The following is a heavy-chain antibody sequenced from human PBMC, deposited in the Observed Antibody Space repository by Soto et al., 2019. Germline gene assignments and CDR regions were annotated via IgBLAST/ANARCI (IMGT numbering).Heavy chain of an antibody. V-gene: IGHV4-39*01. D-gene: IGHD3-3*01. CDR1: GGSISSSSYY. CDR2: INYSGST. J-gene: IGHJ6*02. CDR3: ATFVVIITIVGVVSRLIPLGMDV. Sequence: SETLSLTCTVSGGSISSSSYYWGWNRQRPGKGREGIMNINYSGSTYSNPSLKSRITISVDTSNNPFSLKKSSVTPEDTAVYSDATFVVIITIVGVVSRLIPLGMDVWGQGTTVTVSS.